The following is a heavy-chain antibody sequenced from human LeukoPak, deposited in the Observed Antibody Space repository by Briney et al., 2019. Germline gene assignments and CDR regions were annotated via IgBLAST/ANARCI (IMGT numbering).Heavy chain of an antibody. J-gene: IGHJ4*02. D-gene: IGHD3-16*02. V-gene: IGHV3-23*01. Sequence: PGGSLRPSCAASGFTFSSYAMSWVRQAPGKGLEWVSAISGSGGSTYYADSVKGRFTISRDNSKNTLYLQMNSLRAEDTAVYYCAKDRDDYVWGSYRDYWGQGTLVTVSS. CDR2: ISGSGGST. CDR1: GFTFSSYA. CDR3: AKDRDDYVWGSYRDY.